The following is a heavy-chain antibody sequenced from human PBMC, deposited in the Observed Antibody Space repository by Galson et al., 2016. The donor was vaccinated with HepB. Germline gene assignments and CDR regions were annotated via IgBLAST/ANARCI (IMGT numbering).Heavy chain of an antibody. V-gene: IGHV3-64D*06. Sequence: SLRLSCAASGFAFNSYAMHWVRQAPGKGLECVSAIDNNGDNIYYADSVKGRFTISRDSSKYTLYLQMSSLRPEDTAVYYRVKDQTESDFWSSYYSYFDYWGQGTLVTVSS. CDR3: VKDQTESDFWSSYYSYFDY. CDR2: IDNNGDNI. D-gene: IGHD3-3*01. CDR1: GFAFNSYA. J-gene: IGHJ4*02.